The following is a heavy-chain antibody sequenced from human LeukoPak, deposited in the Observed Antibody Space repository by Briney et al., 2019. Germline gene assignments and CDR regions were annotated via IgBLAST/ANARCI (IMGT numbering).Heavy chain of an antibody. CDR3: TRSRIAAAGNHYYYMDV. Sequence: GGSLRLSCAASGFTFSGSAMHWVRQASGKGLEWVGRIRSKANSYATAYAASVKGRFTISRDDSKNTAYLQMNSLKTEDTAVYYCTRSRIAAAGNHYYYMDVWGKGTTVTISS. J-gene: IGHJ6*03. V-gene: IGHV3-73*01. CDR2: IRSKANSYAT. CDR1: GFTFSGSA. D-gene: IGHD6-13*01.